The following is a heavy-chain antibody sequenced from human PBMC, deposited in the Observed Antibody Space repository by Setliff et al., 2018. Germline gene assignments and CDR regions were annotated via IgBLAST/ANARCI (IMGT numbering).Heavy chain of an antibody. CDR1: GYTFTNYW. Sequence: PGESLKISCQGSGYTFTNYWIGWVRQMPGKGLEWMGILKPGDSGIRYSPSFQGHVTLSADTSIATAYLHWTSLKASDTAMYYCVRHPYYDSSGYYSYFDYWGQGALVTVSS. CDR2: LKPGDSGI. J-gene: IGHJ4*02. D-gene: IGHD3-22*01. V-gene: IGHV5-51*01. CDR3: VRHPYYDSSGYYSYFDY.